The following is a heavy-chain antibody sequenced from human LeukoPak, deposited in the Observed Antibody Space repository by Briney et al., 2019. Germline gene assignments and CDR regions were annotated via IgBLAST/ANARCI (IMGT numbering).Heavy chain of an antibody. V-gene: IGHV4-34*01. CDR1: GGSFSGYY. CDR2: INHSGST. J-gene: IGHJ5*02. Sequence: SETLSLTCAVYGGSFSGYYWSWIRQPPGKGLEWIGEINHSGSTNYNPSLKSRVTISVDTSKNQFSLKLSSVTAADTAVYYCASSYYDILTGNNNWFDPWGQGTLVTVSS. CDR3: ASSYYDILTGNNNWFDP. D-gene: IGHD3-9*01.